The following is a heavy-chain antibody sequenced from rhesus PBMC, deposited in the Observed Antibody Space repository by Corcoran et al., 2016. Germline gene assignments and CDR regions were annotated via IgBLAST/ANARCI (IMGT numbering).Heavy chain of an antibody. CDR1: GGSISSSYTY. Sequence: QVQLQESGPGLVKSSETLSLTCAVSGGSISSSYTYWSWIRQAPGKGLEWIGCISQSGSTSYNPSLKSRVTISRDTSKNQFSLKLTSVTAADTAFYYCARRDCSSSSCYFDNWGQGVLVTVSS. V-gene: IGHV4-122*02. J-gene: IGHJ4*01. CDR2: ISQSGST. CDR3: ARRDCSSSSCYFDN. D-gene: IGHD2-2*01.